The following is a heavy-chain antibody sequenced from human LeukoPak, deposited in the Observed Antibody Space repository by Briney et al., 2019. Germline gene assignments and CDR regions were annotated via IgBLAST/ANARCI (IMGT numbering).Heavy chain of an antibody. CDR1: GFTFSSSA. J-gene: IGHJ4*02. CDR2: IKQDGSEK. D-gene: IGHD6-19*01. CDR3: ASSVVAGY. V-gene: IGHV3-7*01. Sequence: GGSLRLSCAASGFTFSSSAMSWVRQAPGKGLEWVANIKQDGSEKYYVDSVKGRFTISRDNAKNSLYLQMNSLRAEDTAVYYCASSVVAGYWGQGTLVTVSS.